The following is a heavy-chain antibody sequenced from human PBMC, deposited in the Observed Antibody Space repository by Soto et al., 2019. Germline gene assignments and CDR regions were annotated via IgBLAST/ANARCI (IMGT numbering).Heavy chain of an antibody. J-gene: IGHJ5*02. D-gene: IGHD2-8*02. CDR2: ISYDGSNK. Sequence: GGSLRLSCAASGFTFSSYAMHWVRQAPGKGLEWVAVISYDGSNKYYADSVKGRFTISRDNSKNTLYLQMNSLRAEDTAVYYCARDRIGTGSNWFDPWGQGPLVTVYS. V-gene: IGHV3-30-3*01. CDR1: GFTFSSYA. CDR3: ARDRIGTGSNWFDP.